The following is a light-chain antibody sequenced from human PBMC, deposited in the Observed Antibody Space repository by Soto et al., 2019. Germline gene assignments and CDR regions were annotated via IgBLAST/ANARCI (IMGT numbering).Light chain of an antibody. CDR2: DAS. V-gene: IGKV3-11*01. CDR3: QQNLGVHT. J-gene: IGKJ1*01. CDR1: QNVGNN. Sequence: EIVMTQSPATLSLSPGERATLSCRASQNVGNNLVWYQQKPGQAPRLLIYDASNRATGIPARFSGSGSGTDFTLTISSLEPEDSAVYYCQQNLGVHTFGQGTKVDIK.